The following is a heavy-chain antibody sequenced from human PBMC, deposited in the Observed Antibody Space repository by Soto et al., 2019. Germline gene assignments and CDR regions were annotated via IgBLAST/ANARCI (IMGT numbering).Heavy chain of an antibody. D-gene: IGHD2-15*01. CDR2: IYHSGRT. V-gene: IGHV4-31*03. CDR3: ARWVEVSLDYFDS. CDR1: GGSISNGYYY. J-gene: IGHJ4*02. Sequence: QVQLQESGPGLVKPSETLSLTCTVSGGSISNGYYYWSWVRQNPGKGLEWIGHIYHSGRTYYNPSLKSRVSISIVTSKNQFSLHLSSVTAADTAVYYCARWVEVSLDYFDSWGQGNPVTVSS.